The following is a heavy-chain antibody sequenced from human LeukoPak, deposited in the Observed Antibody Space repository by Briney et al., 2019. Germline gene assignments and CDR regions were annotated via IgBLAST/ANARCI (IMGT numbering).Heavy chain of an antibody. CDR2: IYSGGIT. CDR3: ARTHYDILTGYNPYFDY. CDR1: GVTVSNNY. D-gene: IGHD3-9*01. Sequence: GGSLRLSCAASGVTVSNNYMNWVRQAPGKGLEWVSVIYSGGITYYADSLTGRFTISRDNSKNTLYLQMNNLRAEDTAVYYCARTHYDILTGYNPYFDYWGQGILVTVSS. V-gene: IGHV3-53*01. J-gene: IGHJ4*02.